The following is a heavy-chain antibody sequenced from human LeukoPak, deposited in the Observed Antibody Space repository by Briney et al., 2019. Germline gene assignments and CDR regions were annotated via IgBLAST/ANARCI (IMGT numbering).Heavy chain of an antibody. D-gene: IGHD4-17*01. CDR1: GGSISSGGYP. Sequence: SETLSLTCAVSGGSISSGGYPWSRICRPPGKGLEQNKYSYYSGSTYYNPSLKSRVTISVDTSKNQFSLKLSSVTAADTAVYYCAGYGDYVYGYNWFDPWGQGTVL. CDR3: AGYGDYVYGYNWFDP. V-gene: IGHV4-30-4*07. CDR2: SYYSGST. J-gene: IGHJ5*02.